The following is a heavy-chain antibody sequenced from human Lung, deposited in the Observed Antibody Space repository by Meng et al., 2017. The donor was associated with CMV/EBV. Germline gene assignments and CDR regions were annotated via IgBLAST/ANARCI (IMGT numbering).Heavy chain of an antibody. CDR2: MYYSGST. D-gene: IGHD6-13*01. J-gene: IGHJ4*02. Sequence: ETXSLTCTVSGDSMNNYYWNWIRQPPGKGLEWIGYMYYSGSTNYNPSLKSRVTISVDTSKNQFSLILSSVTAADTAVYYCARGGRGAAAGQDYWGQGTXVTVSS. V-gene: IGHV4-59*01. CDR3: ARGGRGAAAGQDY. CDR1: GDSMNNYY.